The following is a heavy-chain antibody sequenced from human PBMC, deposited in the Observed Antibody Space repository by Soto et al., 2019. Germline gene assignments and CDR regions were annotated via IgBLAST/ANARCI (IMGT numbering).Heavy chain of an antibody. CDR1: GFTFINYA. CDR2: ISDTGGDS. V-gene: IGHV3-23*01. J-gene: IGHJ5*02. D-gene: IGHD7-27*01. CDR3: ARDLGIHNWFDP. Sequence: GGSLRLSCEASGFTFINYAMSWVRQSPGKGLEWVSSISDTGGDSYYADSMDGRFTVSRDNAKNTLYLQMNSLRAEDTAVYYCARDLGIHNWFDPWGQGTLVTVSS.